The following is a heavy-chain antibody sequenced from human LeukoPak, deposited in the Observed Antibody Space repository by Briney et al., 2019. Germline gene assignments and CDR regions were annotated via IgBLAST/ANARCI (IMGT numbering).Heavy chain of an antibody. CDR2: IYSSGNT. CDR1: SVSISSSSYY. V-gene: IGHV4-39*01. Sequence: SETLSLTCTVSSVSISSSSYYWGWIRQPPGQGLEWLGSIYSSGNTYYNPSLKSRVTISVDTSKNQFSLKLSSVTAADTAVYYCARRATYYDILTGYYQYYFDYWGQGTLVTVSS. J-gene: IGHJ4*02. CDR3: ARRATYYDILTGYYQYYFDY. D-gene: IGHD3-9*01.